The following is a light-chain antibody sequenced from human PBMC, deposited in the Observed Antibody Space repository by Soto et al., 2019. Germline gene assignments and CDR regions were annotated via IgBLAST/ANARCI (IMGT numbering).Light chain of an antibody. CDR2: EVT. CDR1: ISDVGSYNL. J-gene: IGLJ3*02. V-gene: IGLV2-23*02. Sequence: QSALTQPASGSGSPGQSITISCTGTISDVGSYNLVSWYQHHPGKAPKLIIYEVTRRPSGVSDRFSGSRSGNRASLTIFGLQAEDEADYYCCSYAGSAYVLFGGGTKLTVL. CDR3: CSYAGSAYVL.